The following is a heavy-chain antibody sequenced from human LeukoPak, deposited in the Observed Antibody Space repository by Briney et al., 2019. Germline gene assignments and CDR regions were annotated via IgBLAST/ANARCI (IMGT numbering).Heavy chain of an antibody. V-gene: IGHV4-34*01. D-gene: IGHD3-3*01. Sequence: PSETLSLTCAVYGGSFSGYYWSWIRQPPGKGLEWIGEINHSGSTNYNPPLKSRVTISVDTSKNQFSLKLSSVTAADTAVYYCARGGRLRFLEAQYYYWGQGTLVTVSS. J-gene: IGHJ4*02. CDR2: INHSGST. CDR1: GGSFSGYY. CDR3: ARGGRLRFLEAQYYY.